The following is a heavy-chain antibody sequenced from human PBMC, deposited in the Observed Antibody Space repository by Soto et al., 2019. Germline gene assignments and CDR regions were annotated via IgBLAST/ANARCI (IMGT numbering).Heavy chain of an antibody. CDR1: GGSISGGSYF. V-gene: IGHV4-31*02. CDR3: ARGVSKMSPAYNQRPPYYFDY. J-gene: IGHJ4*02. D-gene: IGHD1-1*01. Sequence: SETLSLTCTVSGGSISGGSYFWSWIRQHPGKGLEWIGYIQYGGNTYYKPSLKSRVAISVDTSKNQFSLSLRSVTAAATAVFYCARGVSKMSPAYNQRPPYYFDYWGQGTLVTVSS. CDR2: IQYGGNT.